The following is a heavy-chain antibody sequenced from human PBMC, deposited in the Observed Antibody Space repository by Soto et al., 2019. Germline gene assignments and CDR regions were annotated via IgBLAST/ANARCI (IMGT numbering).Heavy chain of an antibody. Sequence: QITLTESGPALVKPTQTLTLTCSFSGFSLRTPGMGVGWIRQPPGKALDWLALIYWDDDKRYSSSLKSRLTITKDTSKTLVVLRMTTMDPLDTATYYCAHRTSLVRGAAFDYWGQGTLVTVSS. V-gene: IGHV2-5*02. CDR1: GFSLRTPGMG. CDR2: IYWDDDK. D-gene: IGHD3-10*01. CDR3: AHRTSLVRGAAFDY. J-gene: IGHJ4*02.